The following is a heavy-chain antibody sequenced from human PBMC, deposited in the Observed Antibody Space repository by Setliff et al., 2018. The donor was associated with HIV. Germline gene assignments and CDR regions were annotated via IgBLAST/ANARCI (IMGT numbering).Heavy chain of an antibody. CDR2: IYHSGST. CDR3: ARQWRDQYNSGVSTEYFQH. CDR1: AYSISSGYY. Sequence: KPSETLSLTCAVSAYSISSGYYWGWIRQPPGKGLEWIGSIYHSGSTYYNPSLMSRVTISVDTSKNQFSLKLRSVTAADTAVYYCARQWRDQYNSGVSTEYFQHWGLGTLVTVS. J-gene: IGHJ1*01. D-gene: IGHD3-22*01. V-gene: IGHV4-38-2*01.